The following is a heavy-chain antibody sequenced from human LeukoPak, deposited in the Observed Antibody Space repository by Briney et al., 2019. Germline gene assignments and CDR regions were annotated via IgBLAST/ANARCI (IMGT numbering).Heavy chain of an antibody. CDR2: ITLSSSSI. J-gene: IGHJ4*02. D-gene: IGHD3-10*01. CDR3: ARLMWFGG. CDR1: GFNFNNYN. V-gene: IGHV3-48*01. Sequence: GGSLRLSCAASGFNFNNYNMNWVRQAPGKGLEWVSYITLSSSSIYYADSVKGRFTISRDNAKNSLYLQMNSLRAEDTAVYYCARLMWFGGWGQGTLVTVSS.